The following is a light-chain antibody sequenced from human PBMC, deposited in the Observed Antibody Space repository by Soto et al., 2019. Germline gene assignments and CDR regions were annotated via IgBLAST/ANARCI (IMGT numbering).Light chain of an antibody. Sequence: DIQMTQSPTSLSASVGDRVTITCRASQDIRNFVAWYQQKPGKAPKLLIYAASTLQSGVPSRFSGSGSGTDVTLTISRLQPEYVATYSCQKYSSVPVFGPGTKVEIK. CDR3: QKYSSVPV. CDR2: AAS. J-gene: IGKJ3*01. V-gene: IGKV1-27*01. CDR1: QDIRNF.